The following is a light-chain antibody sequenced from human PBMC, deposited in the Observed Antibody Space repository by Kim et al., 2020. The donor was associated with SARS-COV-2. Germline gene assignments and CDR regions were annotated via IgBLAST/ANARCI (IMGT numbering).Light chain of an antibody. J-gene: IGLJ1*01. V-gene: IGLV1-40*01. CDR2: RNS. Sequence: RVTNSCTGNNSNSGARYDVHWYQQLPGTAPKLLIFRNSNRPSGVPDRFSASKSGTSASLAITGLQAEDEADYYCQSYDSSLSRYVFGSGTKVTVL. CDR1: NSNSGARYD. CDR3: QSYDSSLSRYV.